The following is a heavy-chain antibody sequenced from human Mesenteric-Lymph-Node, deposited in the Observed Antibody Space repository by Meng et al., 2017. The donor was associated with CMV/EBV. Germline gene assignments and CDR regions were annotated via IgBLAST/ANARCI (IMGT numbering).Heavy chain of an antibody. CDR3: ATLTGNFWSGNYYFDY. Sequence: GYYWPWIRQHPGKGLEWIGCIYYSGSTYYNPSPYYNPSLKSRVTISVDTSKNQFSLKLSSVTAADTAVYYCATLTGNFWSGNYYFDYWGQGTLVTVSS. CDR1: GYY. CDR2: IYYSGST. V-gene: IGHV4-31*02. D-gene: IGHD3-3*01. J-gene: IGHJ4*02.